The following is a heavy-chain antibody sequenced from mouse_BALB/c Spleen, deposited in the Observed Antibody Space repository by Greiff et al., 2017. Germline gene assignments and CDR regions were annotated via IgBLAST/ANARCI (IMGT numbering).Heavy chain of an antibody. Sequence: EVKLVESGGGLVQPGGSRKLSCAASGFTFSSFGMHWVRQAPEKGLEWVAYISSGSSTIYYADTVKGRFTISRDNPKNTLFLQMTSLRSEDTAMYYCARKTNWSYAMDYWGQGTSVTVSS. V-gene: IGHV5-17*02. CDR1: GFTFSSFG. J-gene: IGHJ4*01. CDR2: ISSGSSTI. CDR3: ARKTNWSYAMDY. D-gene: IGHD4-1*01.